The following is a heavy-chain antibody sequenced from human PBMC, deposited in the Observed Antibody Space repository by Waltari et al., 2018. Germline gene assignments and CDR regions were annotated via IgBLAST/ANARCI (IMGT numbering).Heavy chain of an antibody. D-gene: IGHD6-13*01. CDR3: ASKYSSSTPETDNWFDP. Sequence: QVQLVQSGSELKKPGASVKVSCKASGYTFTSYAMNWVRQAPGQGLEWMGWTNTNTGNPTYAQGFTGRFVFSLDTSVSTAYLQISSLKAEDTAVYYCASKYSSSTPETDNWFDPWGQGTLVTVSS. CDR1: GYTFTSYA. J-gene: IGHJ5*02. V-gene: IGHV7-4-1*02. CDR2: TNTNTGNP.